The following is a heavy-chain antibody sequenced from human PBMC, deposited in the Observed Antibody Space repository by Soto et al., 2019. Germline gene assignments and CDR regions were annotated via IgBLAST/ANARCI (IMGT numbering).Heavy chain of an antibody. CDR2: IKSKTDGGTT. V-gene: IGHV3-15*01. J-gene: IGHJ4*02. Sequence: GGSLRLSCAASGFTFSNAWMSWVRQAPGKGLEWVGRIKSKTDGGTTDYAAPVKGRFTISRDDSKNTLYLQMNSLKTEDTAVYYCTTDAGGFIVLIPYTFDYWGQGTLVTVSS. D-gene: IGHD2-8*01. CDR1: GFTFSNAW. CDR3: TTDAGGFIVLIPYTFDY.